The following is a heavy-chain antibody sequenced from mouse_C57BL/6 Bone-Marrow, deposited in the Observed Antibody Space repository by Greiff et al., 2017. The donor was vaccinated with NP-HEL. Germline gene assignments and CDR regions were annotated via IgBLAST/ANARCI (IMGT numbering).Heavy chain of an antibody. CDR2: IYPRSGNT. CDR1: GYTFTSYG. Sequence: QVQLQQSGAELARPGASVKLSCKASGYTFTSYGISWVKQRTGQGLELIGEIYPRSGNTYYNEKFKGKATLTADKSSSTAYMELRSRTSEDSAVYFCARWGIAGFAYWGQGTLVTVSA. CDR3: ARWGIAGFAY. J-gene: IGHJ3*01. V-gene: IGHV1-81*01.